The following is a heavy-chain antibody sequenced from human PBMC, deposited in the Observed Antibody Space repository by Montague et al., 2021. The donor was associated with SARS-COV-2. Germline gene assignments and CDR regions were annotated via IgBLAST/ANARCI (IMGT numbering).Heavy chain of an antibody. D-gene: IGHD5-12*01. CDR2: IYYSGSI. J-gene: IGHJ2*01. CDR3: ARTSWLRGYFDL. CDR1: GGSIRSSSYY. Sequence: SETLSLTCTVSGGSIRSSSYYWGWIRQPPGKGLECIGSIYYSGSIYYNPSLKSRVTISVDTSKNHFSLKLSSVTAADTAVYYCARTSWLRGYFDLWGRGTPVTVSS. V-gene: IGHV4-39*07.